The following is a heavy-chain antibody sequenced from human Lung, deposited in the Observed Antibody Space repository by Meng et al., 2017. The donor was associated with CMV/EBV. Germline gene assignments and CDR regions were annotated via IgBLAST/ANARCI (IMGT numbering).Heavy chain of an antibody. CDR2: LNNWERT. Sequence: WIPQSRGRGLEWIEELNNWERTHYNPPLETRVNISRDTYKPLFSLTLPSVTAADGAFYYCARSYRRRYSRPRTPLYLDFWGQGTLVTVSS. J-gene: IGHJ4*02. V-gene: IGHV4-34*13. D-gene: IGHD6-13*01. CDR3: ARSYRRRYSRPRTPLYLDF.